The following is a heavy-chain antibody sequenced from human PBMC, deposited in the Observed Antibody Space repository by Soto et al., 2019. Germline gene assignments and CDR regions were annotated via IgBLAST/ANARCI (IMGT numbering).Heavy chain of an antibody. CDR1: GGSISSYY. CDR3: ARLVPSWFDFDY. Sequence: SETLSLTCTVSGGSISSYYWSWIRQPPGKGLKWIRYIYYSGSTNYNPSLKSRVTISVDTSKNQFSLKLISVIVSYTAVYYCARLVPSWFDFDYWGQGTLVTVSS. V-gene: IGHV4-59*08. CDR2: IYYSGST. D-gene: IGHD3-10*01. J-gene: IGHJ4*02.